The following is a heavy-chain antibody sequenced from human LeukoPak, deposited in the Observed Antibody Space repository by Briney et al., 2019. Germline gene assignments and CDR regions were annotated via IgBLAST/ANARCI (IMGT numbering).Heavy chain of an antibody. CDR2: IKQDGSEK. Sequence: GGSPRLSCAATGFTFSSYWMSWVRQAPGKGLEWVANIKQDGSEKYYMDSVKGRFTISRDNAKNSLYLQMNSLRAEDTAVYYCARDLGSSYSAAAGHGNWFDPWGQGTLVTVSS. CDR1: GFTFSSYW. J-gene: IGHJ5*02. D-gene: IGHD6-13*01. CDR3: ARDLGSSYSAAAGHGNWFDP. V-gene: IGHV3-7*01.